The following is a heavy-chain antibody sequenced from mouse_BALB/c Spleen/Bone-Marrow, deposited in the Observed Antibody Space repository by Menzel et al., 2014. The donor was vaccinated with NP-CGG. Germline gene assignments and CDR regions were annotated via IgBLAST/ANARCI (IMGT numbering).Heavy chain of an antibody. D-gene: IGHD6-1*01. J-gene: IGHJ2*01. CDR2: ISYDGTN. Sequence: EVQLQQSGPDLAKPSQSLSLTCSVTGYSITSGYFWNLIRQFPGNKQEWLGNISYDGTNTYNPSLKNRISITRDTSKNQFFLKLNSVTTEDTATYDCARASYFDYWGQGTTLTVSS. CDR3: ARASYFDY. V-gene: IGHV3-6*01. CDR1: GYSITSGYF.